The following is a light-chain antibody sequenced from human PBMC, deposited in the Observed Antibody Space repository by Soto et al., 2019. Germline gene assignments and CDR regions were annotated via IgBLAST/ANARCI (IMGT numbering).Light chain of an antibody. CDR1: QSVSNNY. Sequence: EDVVTQSPGTLSLSPGERATLSCRASQSVSNNYLGWFQQKPGQTPRLLIFDASNRATGIPDRFSGSGSGTDFTLTISRLEPEDFAMYYCQQYANSPLTFGGGTRVEI. CDR2: DAS. CDR3: QQYANSPLT. V-gene: IGKV3-20*01. J-gene: IGKJ4*01.